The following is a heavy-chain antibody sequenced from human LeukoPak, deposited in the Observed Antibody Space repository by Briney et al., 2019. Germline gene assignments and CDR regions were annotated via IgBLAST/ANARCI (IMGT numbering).Heavy chain of an antibody. Sequence: SETLSLTCTVSGGSISSSSYYWGWIRQPPGKGLEWIGSIYYSGSTYYNPSLKSRVTISVDTSKNQFSLKLSSVTAADTAVYYCARDRRKQWLVFSDAFDIWGQGTMVTVSS. CDR2: IYYSGST. V-gene: IGHV4-39*07. D-gene: IGHD6-19*01. J-gene: IGHJ3*02. CDR3: ARDRRKQWLVFSDAFDI. CDR1: GGSISSSSYY.